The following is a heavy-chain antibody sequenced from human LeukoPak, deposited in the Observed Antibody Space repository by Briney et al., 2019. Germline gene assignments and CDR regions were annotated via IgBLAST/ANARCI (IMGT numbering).Heavy chain of an antibody. CDR2: IIPIFGTA. CDR3: AREGEEWELLVY. CDR1: GGTFSSYA. Sequence: SVKVSCKASGGTFSSYAISWVRQAPGQGLEWMGRIIPIFGTANYAQKFQGRVTITTDESTSAAYMELSSLRSEDTAVYYCAREGEEWELLVYWGQGTLVTVSS. D-gene: IGHD1-26*01. J-gene: IGHJ4*02. V-gene: IGHV1-69*05.